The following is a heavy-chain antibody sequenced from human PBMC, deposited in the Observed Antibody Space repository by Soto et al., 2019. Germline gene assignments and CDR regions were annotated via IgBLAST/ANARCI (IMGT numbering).Heavy chain of an antibody. CDR1: GFTFSSYA. CDR2: IINTGGGT. V-gene: IGHV3-23*01. CDR3: AKDRVSEHSSGWPQGH. D-gene: IGHD6-19*01. Sequence: GGSLRLSCAAYGFTFSSYAMSWVRQTPEKGLEWVSVIINTGGGTLYSDSVKGRFTICRDNSKNTVYLQMNSLRAEDTAVYYCAKDRVSEHSSGWPQGHWGQGTLVTVS. J-gene: IGHJ4*02.